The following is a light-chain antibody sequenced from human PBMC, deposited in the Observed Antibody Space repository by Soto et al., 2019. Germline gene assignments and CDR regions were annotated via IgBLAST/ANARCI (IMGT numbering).Light chain of an antibody. CDR2: DVS. Sequence: QSALTQPASVSGSPGQSITISCTGTSSDVGGYNYVSWYQQHPGKAPKLMICDVSNRPSGVSNRFSGSKSGNTASLTISGLQAEDEADYYCSSCTSISTLYVFGSGTKLTVL. CDR1: SSDVGGYNY. J-gene: IGLJ1*01. V-gene: IGLV2-14*01. CDR3: SSCTSISTLYV.